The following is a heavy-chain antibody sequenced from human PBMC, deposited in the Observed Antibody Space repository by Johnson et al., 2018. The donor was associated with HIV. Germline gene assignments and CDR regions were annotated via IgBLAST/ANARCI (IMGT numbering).Heavy chain of an antibody. J-gene: IGHJ3*02. CDR3: AKDRYGGAFDI. V-gene: IGHV3-30*04. Sequence: VQLVESGGGAVQPGRSLRLSCAASGITFSSNSMHWVRQAPGKGLEWVAFIQYDGSNKYYAASVKGRFTISRDNSKNTLYLQMNSLRAEDTAVYYCAKDRYGGAFDIWGQGTMVTVSS. D-gene: IGHD5-18*01. CDR2: IQYDGSNK. CDR1: GITFSSNS.